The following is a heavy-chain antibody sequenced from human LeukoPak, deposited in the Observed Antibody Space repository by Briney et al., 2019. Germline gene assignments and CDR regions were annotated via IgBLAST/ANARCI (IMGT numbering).Heavy chain of an antibody. J-gene: IGHJ4*02. D-gene: IGHD3-22*01. CDR3: ASPMRSGVITHPPFDY. Sequence: SVKVSCKASGGTFSSYAFSWGRQPPGQGLEWRGGIIPIFGTANYAQKFQGRATITADKSTSTAYMELSSLRSEDTAVYYCASPMRSGVITHPPFDYWGQGTLVTVSS. CDR2: IIPIFGTA. CDR1: GGTFSSYA. V-gene: IGHV1-69*06.